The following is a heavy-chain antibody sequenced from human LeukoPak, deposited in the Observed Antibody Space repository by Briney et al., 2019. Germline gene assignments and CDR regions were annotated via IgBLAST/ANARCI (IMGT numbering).Heavy chain of an antibody. D-gene: IGHD4-17*01. V-gene: IGHV1-46*01. CDR2: INPSGGST. CDR1: GYTFTSYY. CDR3: ARDAVTTYETWFDY. J-gene: IGHJ4*02. Sequence: ASVKVSCKASGYTFTSYYMHWVRQAHGPGLEWMGIINPSGGSTSYEQKFQGRVTMTRDMSTSTVYMELSSLRSEDTAVYYCARDAVTTYETWFDYWGQGTLVTVSS.